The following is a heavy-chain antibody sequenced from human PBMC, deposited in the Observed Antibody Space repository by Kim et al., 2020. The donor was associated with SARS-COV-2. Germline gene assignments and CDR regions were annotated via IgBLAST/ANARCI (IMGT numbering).Heavy chain of an antibody. Sequence: GESLKISCKGSGYSFTSYWISWVRQMPGKGLEWMGRIDPSDSYTNYSPSFQGHVTISADKSISTAYLQWSSLKASDTAMYYCARPHRWSGLSSEGAFDIWGPGTMLTVSS. J-gene: IGHJ3*02. CDR3: ARPHRWSGLSSEGAFDI. V-gene: IGHV5-10-1*01. CDR2: IDPSDSYT. D-gene: IGHD3-10*02. CDR1: GYSFTSYW.